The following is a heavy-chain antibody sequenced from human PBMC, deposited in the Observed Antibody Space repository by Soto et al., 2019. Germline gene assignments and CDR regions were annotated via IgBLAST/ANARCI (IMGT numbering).Heavy chain of an antibody. J-gene: IGHJ5*02. CDR2: IYYSGST. V-gene: IGHV4-30-4*01. CDR1: GGPISSGDYY. CDR3: ARDIYYDSSGTNWFDP. Sequence: PSETLSLTCTVSGGPISSGDYYWSWIRQPPGKGLEWIGYIYYSGSTYYNPSLKSRVTISVDTSKNQFSLKLSSVTAADTAVYYCARDIYYDSSGTNWFDPWGQGTLVTVSS. D-gene: IGHD3-22*01.